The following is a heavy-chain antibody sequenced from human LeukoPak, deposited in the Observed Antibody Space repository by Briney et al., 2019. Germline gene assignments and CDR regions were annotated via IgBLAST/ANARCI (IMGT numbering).Heavy chain of an antibody. CDR1: GFSFANSV. Sequence: GGSLRLSCAASGFSFANSVISWIRQAPGKGPEWVSAISGSGDRTDYADSVRGRFTISRDNSKSTLYLQMNSLRVEDTAIYYCAIREPIGYWGQGSLVTVSS. V-gene: IGHV3-23*01. J-gene: IGHJ4*02. CDR2: ISGSGDRT. D-gene: IGHD6-13*01. CDR3: AIREPIGY.